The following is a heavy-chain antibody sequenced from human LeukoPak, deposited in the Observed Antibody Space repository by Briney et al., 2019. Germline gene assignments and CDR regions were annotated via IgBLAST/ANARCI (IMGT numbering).Heavy chain of an antibody. CDR2: ISGSGGST. V-gene: IGHV3-23*01. J-gene: IGHJ4*02. Sequence: GSLRLSCAASGFTFSSYAMSWVRQAPGKGLEWVSAISGSGGSTYYADSVKGRFTISRDNSKNTLYLQMNSLRAEDTAVYYCAKGKTGYSSGWYFGYWGQGTLVTVSS. D-gene: IGHD6-19*01. CDR1: GFTFSSYA. CDR3: AKGKTGYSSGWYFGY.